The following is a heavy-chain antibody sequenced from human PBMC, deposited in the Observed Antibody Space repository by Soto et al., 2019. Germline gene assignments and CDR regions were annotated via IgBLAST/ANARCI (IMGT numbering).Heavy chain of an antibody. D-gene: IGHD3-16*01. CDR2: IYTSGSS. V-gene: IGHV4-4*07. J-gene: IGHJ6*02. Sequence: SETLSLTCTVSGDSIRNYFWSWIRQPAGKGLEWIGRIYTSGSSNYNPSLRSRLTMSVDTSKNQVSLNLRSVTAADTAVYYCARDPGTSMIENYYNGMDVWGRGTTVTVSS. CDR1: GDSIRNYF. CDR3: ARDPGTSMIENYYNGMDV.